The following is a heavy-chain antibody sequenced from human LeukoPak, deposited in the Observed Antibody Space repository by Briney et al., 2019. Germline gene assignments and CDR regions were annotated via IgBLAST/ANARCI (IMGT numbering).Heavy chain of an antibody. CDR1: GGSISSSSYY. CDR3: ARRSSGWYYFDY. CDR2: IYYSGST. J-gene: IGHJ4*02. Sequence: SETLSLTCTVSGGSISSSSYYWGWIRQPPGKGLEWIGSIYYSGSTYYNPSLKSRVTISVDTSKNQFPLKLSSVTAADTAVYYCARRSSGWYYFDYWGQGTLVTVSS. V-gene: IGHV4-39*01. D-gene: IGHD6-19*01.